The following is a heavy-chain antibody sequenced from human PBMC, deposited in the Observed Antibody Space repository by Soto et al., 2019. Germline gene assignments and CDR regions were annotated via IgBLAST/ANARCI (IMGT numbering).Heavy chain of an antibody. CDR1: GDTFTSYA. D-gene: IGHD3-10*01. CDR3: AREHVTMVRGVLNWFDP. V-gene: IGHV1-3*01. CDR2: INAGNGNT. Sequence: ASVKVSCTASGDTFTSYAMHWVRQAPGQRLEWMGWINAGNGNTKYSQKFQGRVTITRDTSASTAYMELSSLRSEDTAVYYCAREHVTMVRGVLNWFDPWGQGTLVTVSS. J-gene: IGHJ5*02.